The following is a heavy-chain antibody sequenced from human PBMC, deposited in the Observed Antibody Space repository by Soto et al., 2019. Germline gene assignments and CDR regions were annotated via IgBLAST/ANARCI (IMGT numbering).Heavy chain of an antibody. CDR2: ISGSGGST. Sequence: GGSLRLSCAASGFTFSSYAMSWVRQAPGKGLEWVSAISGSGGSTYYADSVKGRFTISRDNSKNTLYLQMNSLRAEDTAVYYCAKGLYRLAAAGPYHDAFDIWGQGTMVTVAS. D-gene: IGHD6-13*01. CDR3: AKGLYRLAAAGPYHDAFDI. CDR1: GFTFSSYA. J-gene: IGHJ3*02. V-gene: IGHV3-23*01.